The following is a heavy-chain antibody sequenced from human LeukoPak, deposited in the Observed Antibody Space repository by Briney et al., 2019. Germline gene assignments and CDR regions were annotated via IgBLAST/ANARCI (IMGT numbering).Heavy chain of an antibody. V-gene: IGHV3-23*01. CDR2: IGYSAGDT. D-gene: IGHD5-24*01. Sequence: GGSLRLSCAASGFTVSSYAMTWVRQAPGKGLEWVSAIGYSAGDTYYADSVKGRFTISRDNSMNTLYLQMSSLRADDTALYYCAKGVDGYHYGVDHWGQGTLVTVSS. J-gene: IGHJ4*02. CDR1: GFTVSSYA. CDR3: AKGVDGYHYGVDH.